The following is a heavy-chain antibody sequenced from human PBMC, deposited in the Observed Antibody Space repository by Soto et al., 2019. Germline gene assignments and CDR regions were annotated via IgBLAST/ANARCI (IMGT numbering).Heavy chain of an antibody. CDR1: GFTFSNAW. J-gene: IGHJ6*02. D-gene: IGHD1-1*01. CDR3: TTDSRKLVPLYYYYYGMDV. V-gene: IGHV3-15*07. Sequence: GGSLRLSCAASGFTFSNAWMNWVRQAPGKGLEWVGRIKSKTDGGTTDYAAPVKGRFTISRDDSKNTLYLQMNSLKTEDTAVYYCTTDSRKLVPLYYYYYGMDVWGQGTTVTVSS. CDR2: IKSKTDGGTT.